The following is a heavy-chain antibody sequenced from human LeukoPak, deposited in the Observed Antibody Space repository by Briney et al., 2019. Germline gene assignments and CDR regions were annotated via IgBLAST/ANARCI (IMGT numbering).Heavy chain of an antibody. V-gene: IGHV1-46*01. CDR1: GYTFTSYY. Sequence: ASVKVSCKASGYTFTSYYMHWVRQAPGQGLEWMGIINPSGGSTSCAQKFQGRVTMTRDTSTSTVYMELSSLRSEDTAVYYCARGFGCSSTSCYTEIYYYYGMDIWGQGTTVTVSS. CDR2: INPSGGST. J-gene: IGHJ6*02. CDR3: ARGFGCSSTSCYTEIYYYYGMDI. D-gene: IGHD2-2*02.